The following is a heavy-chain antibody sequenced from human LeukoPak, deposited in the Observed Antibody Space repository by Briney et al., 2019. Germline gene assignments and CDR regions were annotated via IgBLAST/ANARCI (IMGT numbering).Heavy chain of an antibody. CDR2: ISGSGGST. Sequence: GGSLRLSCAASGFTFSSYAMSWVRQAPGKGLEWVSAISGSGGSTYYADSVKGRFTISRDNAKNSLYLQMNSLRAEDTAVYYCARNTAYYYGMDVWGQGTTVTVSS. CDR1: GFTFSSYA. D-gene: IGHD5-18*01. CDR3: ARNTAYYYGMDV. J-gene: IGHJ6*02. V-gene: IGHV3-23*01.